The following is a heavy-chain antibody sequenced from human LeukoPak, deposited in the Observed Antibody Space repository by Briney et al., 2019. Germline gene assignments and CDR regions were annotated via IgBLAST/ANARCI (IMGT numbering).Heavy chain of an antibody. J-gene: IGHJ3*02. V-gene: IGHV1-69-2*01. CDR1: GYTFIDYY. Sequence: ASVKVSCKVSGYTFIDYYMHWVQQASGRGLEWMGLVDPEDGETIYAEKFQGRVTITADTSTDTAYMELSSLRSEDTAFYCCATGGRADAFDIWGQGTMVTVSS. CDR2: VDPEDGET. D-gene: IGHD1-1*01. CDR3: ATGGRADAFDI.